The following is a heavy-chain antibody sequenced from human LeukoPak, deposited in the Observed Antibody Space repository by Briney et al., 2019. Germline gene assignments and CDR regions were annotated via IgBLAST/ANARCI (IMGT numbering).Heavy chain of an antibody. D-gene: IGHD3-22*01. CDR2: ISGAGDRT. V-gene: IGHV3-23*01. CDR3: AKARIPSGNGYYSD. Sequence: GGSLRLSCAGSGFTFSSYAMSWVRQAPGKGLEWVSDISGAGDRTYYADSVKGRFTIPRDNSKNTLSLQMTSLRAEDTAIYYCAKARIPSGNGYYSDWGQGTLVTVSS. CDR1: GFTFSSYA. J-gene: IGHJ4*02.